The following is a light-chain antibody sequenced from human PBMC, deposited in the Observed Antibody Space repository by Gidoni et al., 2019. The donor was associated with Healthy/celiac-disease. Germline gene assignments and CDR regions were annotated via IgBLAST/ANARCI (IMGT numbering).Light chain of an antibody. CDR2: GAS. CDR3: QQYNNCPPYT. CDR1: QSVSSR. J-gene: IGKJ2*01. Sequence: EIRMTQSPATLSVSPGERATLSFRASQSVSSRLAWYQQKPGKAPRLIIDGASTRATGSPARSSGSGPGTEFTLTISSLQSEDFAVYYCQQYNNCPPYTFGQGTKLEIK. V-gene: IGKV3-15*01.